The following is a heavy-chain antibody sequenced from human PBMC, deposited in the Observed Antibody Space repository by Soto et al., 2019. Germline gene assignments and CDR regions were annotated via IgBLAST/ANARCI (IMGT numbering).Heavy chain of an antibody. J-gene: IGHJ4*02. CDR3: ARQFDFDRSGSFYAY. V-gene: IGHV1-69*01. D-gene: IGHD3-22*01. CDR2: IIPMFGTA. CDR1: GGTFNRNT. Sequence: QVQLVQSGAEVKKPGSSVKISCKASGGTFNRNTVSWVRQAPGQGLEWMGGIIPMFGTANYAQQFQGRVTSTADESTSTAYMELSRLRSEDTAVYYCARQFDFDRSGSFYAYWGQGTLVTVSS.